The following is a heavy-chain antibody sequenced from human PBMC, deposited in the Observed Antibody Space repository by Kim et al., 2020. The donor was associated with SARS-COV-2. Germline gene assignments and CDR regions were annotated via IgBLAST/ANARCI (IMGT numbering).Heavy chain of an antibody. CDR2: IYYSGST. V-gene: IGHV4-59*08. J-gene: IGHJ4*02. CDR3: ARHIYGSGSYPFDY. D-gene: IGHD3-10*01. Sequence: SETLSLTCTVSGGSISSYYWSWIRQPPGKGLEWIGYIYYSGSTNYNPSLKSRVTISVDTSKNQFSPKLSSVTAADTAVYYCARHIYGSGSYPFDYWGQGTLVTVSS. CDR1: GGSISSYY.